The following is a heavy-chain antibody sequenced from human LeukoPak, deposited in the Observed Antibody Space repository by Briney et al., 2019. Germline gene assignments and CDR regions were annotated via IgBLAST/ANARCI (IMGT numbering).Heavy chain of an antibody. J-gene: IGHJ4*02. CDR3: ARGSAYGDFDY. CDR2: MIPNSGNT. Sequence: ASVKVSCKXSGYTFTNYDINWVRQATGQGLEWMGWMIPNSGNTGYEQKFQGRVTISRNTSISTVYMELSSLRSDDTAVYYCARGSAYGDFDYWGQGTLVTVSS. CDR1: GYTFTNYD. V-gene: IGHV1-8*03. D-gene: IGHD4-17*01.